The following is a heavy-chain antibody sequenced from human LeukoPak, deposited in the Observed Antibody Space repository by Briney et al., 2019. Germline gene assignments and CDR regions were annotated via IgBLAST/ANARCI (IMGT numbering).Heavy chain of an antibody. CDR1: GYTFTGYY. D-gene: IGHD6-13*01. CDR3: AKVRGIAAAGPYYYYYMDV. V-gene: IGHV1-2*02. Sequence: ASVKASCKASGYTFTGYYMHWVRQAPGQGLEWMGWINPNSGGTNYAQKFQGRVTMTRDTSISTAYMELSRLRSDDTAVYYCAKVRGIAAAGPYYYYYMDVWGKGTTVTVSS. J-gene: IGHJ6*03. CDR2: INPNSGGT.